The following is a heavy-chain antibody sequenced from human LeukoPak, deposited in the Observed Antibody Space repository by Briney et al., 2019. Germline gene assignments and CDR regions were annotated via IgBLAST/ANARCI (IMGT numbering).Heavy chain of an antibody. CDR3: ASRRGQY. Sequence: PGVSLRLSCGASGLTFSGYDMTWVPQGPGRGLEWVSGISTSGSRPYYADSVKGRFTISRDNSNNTLSLQMNSLRGEDTAVYYCASRRGQYWGQGTLVTVSS. D-gene: IGHD3-10*01. J-gene: IGHJ1*01. CDR1: GLTFSGYD. CDR2: ISTSGSRP. V-gene: IGHV3-23*01.